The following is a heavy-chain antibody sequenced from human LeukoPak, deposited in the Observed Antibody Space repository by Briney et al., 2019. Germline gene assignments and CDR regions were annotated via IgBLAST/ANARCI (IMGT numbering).Heavy chain of an antibody. D-gene: IGHD3-3*01. Sequence: SSETLSLTCTVSGDSISSYYWSWIRQPLGKGLEWIGYIYYSGSTYYNPSLKSRVTISVDTSKNQFSLKLSSVTAADTAVYYCARGYYDFWSGYHYYYYYMDVWGKGTTVTVSS. CDR3: ARGYYDFWSGYHYYYYYMDV. CDR1: GDSISSYY. V-gene: IGHV4-59*08. J-gene: IGHJ6*03. CDR2: IYYSGST.